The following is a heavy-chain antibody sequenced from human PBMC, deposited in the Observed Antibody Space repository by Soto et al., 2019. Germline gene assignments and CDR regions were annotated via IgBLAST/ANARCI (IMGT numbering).Heavy chain of an antibody. Sequence: GASVKVSCKASGGTFSSYAISWVRQAPGQGLEWMGGIIPIFGTANYAQKFQGRVTITADESTSTAYMELSRLRSEDTAVYYCARSSILRGSAVWGHYYGMDVWGQGTTVTVSS. CDR3: ARSSILRGSAVWGHYYGMDV. CDR2: IIPIFGTA. D-gene: IGHD2-15*01. CDR1: GGTFSSYA. J-gene: IGHJ6*02. V-gene: IGHV1-69*13.